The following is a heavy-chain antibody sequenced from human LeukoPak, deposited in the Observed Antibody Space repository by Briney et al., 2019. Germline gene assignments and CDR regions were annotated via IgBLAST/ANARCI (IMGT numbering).Heavy chain of an antibody. V-gene: IGHV3-23*01. J-gene: IGHJ4*02. Sequence: PGGSLRLSCAASGFTFSSYWMSWARQAPGKGLEWVSGISGSGGSTYYADSVKGRFTISRDNSKNTLYLQMNSLRAEDTAVYYCAKDFEAYCGGDCYLDYWGQGTLVTVSS. CDR2: ISGSGGST. CDR3: AKDFEAYCGGDCYLDY. CDR1: GFTFSSYW. D-gene: IGHD2-21*01.